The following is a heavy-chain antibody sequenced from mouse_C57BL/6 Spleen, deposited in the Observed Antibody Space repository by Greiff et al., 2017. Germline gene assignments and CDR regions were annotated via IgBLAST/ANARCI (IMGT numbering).Heavy chain of an antibody. CDR1: GYTFTSYW. D-gene: IGHD2-2*01. J-gene: IGHJ2*01. Sequence: QVQLQQPGAELVKPGASVKLSCKASGYTFTSYWMHWVKQRPGQGLEWIGMIHPNSGSTNYNEKFKSKATLTVDKSSSTAYMQLSSLTSEDSAVYYCARRDQSYYGYDNDYWGQGTTRTVSS. V-gene: IGHV1-64*01. CDR2: IHPNSGST. CDR3: ARRDQSYYGYDNDY.